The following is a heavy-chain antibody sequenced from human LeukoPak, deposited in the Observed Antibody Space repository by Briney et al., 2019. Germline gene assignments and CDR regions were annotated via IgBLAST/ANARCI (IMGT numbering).Heavy chain of an antibody. Sequence: PGGSLRLSCAASGFTFSSYAMSWVRQAPGKGLEWVTTISGSGGITYHADSVKGRFTISRDNSKNTLYLQMNSLRAEDTAVYYCARGEYDILTGYLDYWGQGTLVTVSS. V-gene: IGHV3-23*01. CDR1: GFTFSSYA. D-gene: IGHD3-9*01. CDR2: ISGSGGIT. CDR3: ARGEYDILTGYLDY. J-gene: IGHJ4*02.